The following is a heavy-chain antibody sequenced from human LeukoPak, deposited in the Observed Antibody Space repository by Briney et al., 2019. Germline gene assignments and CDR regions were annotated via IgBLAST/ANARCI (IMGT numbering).Heavy chain of an antibody. CDR2: ISWSSLTT. Sequence: PGGSLRLSCAASGFTFSNYALSWVRQAPGRGPEWVSLISWSSLTTEYADSVKGRFTVSRDNSKNTLSLQMNSLNADDTAVYYCAKHVRTSVLFFDSWGQGTLVTVSS. J-gene: IGHJ4*02. CDR1: GFTFSNYA. D-gene: IGHD5/OR15-5a*01. V-gene: IGHV3-23*01. CDR3: AKHVRTSVLFFDS.